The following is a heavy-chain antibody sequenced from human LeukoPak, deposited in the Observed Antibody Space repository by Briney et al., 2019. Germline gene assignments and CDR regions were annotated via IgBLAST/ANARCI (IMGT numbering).Heavy chain of an antibody. J-gene: IGHJ6*02. V-gene: IGHV1-46*01. CDR2: INPSGGST. CDR3: ARGAIAAGGPYYYGMDV. D-gene: IGHD6-13*01. CDR1: GYTFTSYY. Sequence: ASVKVSCKPSGYTFTSYYMHWVRQAPGQGLEWMGIINPSGGSTSYAQKFQDRVTMTRDTSTSSVYMELSSLRSEDTAVYYCARGAIAAGGPYYYGMDVRGQGTTVTVAS.